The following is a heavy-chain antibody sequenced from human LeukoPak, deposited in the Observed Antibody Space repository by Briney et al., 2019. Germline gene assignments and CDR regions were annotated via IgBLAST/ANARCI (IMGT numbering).Heavy chain of an antibody. J-gene: IGHJ4*02. CDR2: ITSGGSTI. CDR1: GFTFSSYE. CDR3: ARSSYFDY. V-gene: IGHV3-48*03. D-gene: IGHD1-26*01. Sequence: GGSLRLSCAASGFTFSSYEMNGVRQAPGKGLEWLSYITSGGSTIYYADSVKGRFTISRDNAKNSLYLQMNSLRAGDTAVYYCARSSYFDYWGRGTLVAVSS.